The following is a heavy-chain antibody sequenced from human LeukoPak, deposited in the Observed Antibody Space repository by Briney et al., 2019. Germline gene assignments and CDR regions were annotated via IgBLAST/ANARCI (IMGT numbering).Heavy chain of an antibody. J-gene: IGHJ3*02. CDR1: GFSLSTSGVG. V-gene: IGHV2-5*02. Sequence: SGPTLVKPPQTLTLTRTFSGFSLSTSGVGVGWIRQPPGKALEWLALIYWDDDKRYSPSLKSRLTITKDTSKNQVVLTMTNMDPVDTATYYCAHRGGCSGGSCYGDAFDIWGQGTMVTVSS. CDR3: AHRGGCSGGSCYGDAFDI. CDR2: IYWDDDK. D-gene: IGHD2-15*01.